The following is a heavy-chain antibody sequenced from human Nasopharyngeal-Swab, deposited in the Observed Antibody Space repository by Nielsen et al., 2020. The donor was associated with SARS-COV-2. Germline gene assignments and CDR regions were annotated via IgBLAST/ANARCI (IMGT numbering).Heavy chain of an antibody. Sequence: GGSLRLSCAASGFTFSSYAMHWVRQAPGKGLEWVAVISYDRSNKHYADSVKGRFTISRDNAKNSLYLQMNSLRAEDTAVYYCATAFGVTMISPCNYWGQGTLVTVSS. J-gene: IGHJ4*02. D-gene: IGHD3-22*01. CDR3: ATAFGVTMISPCNY. CDR1: GFTFSSYA. CDR2: ISYDRSNK. V-gene: IGHV3-30*07.